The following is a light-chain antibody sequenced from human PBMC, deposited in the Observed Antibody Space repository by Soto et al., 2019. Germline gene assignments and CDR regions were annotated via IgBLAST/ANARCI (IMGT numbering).Light chain of an antibody. V-gene: IGLV2-11*01. CDR2: DVS. Sequence: QSALTQPRSVSGSPGQSVTISCTGTSSDVGGYDYVSWHRQDPGKAPKLMTYDVSERPSGVPDRFSGSKSRNTAYLTISGLQAEDEADYYCCSYAGSYTFIFGSGTKLTVL. J-gene: IGLJ1*01. CDR3: CSYAGSYTFI. CDR1: SSDVGGYDY.